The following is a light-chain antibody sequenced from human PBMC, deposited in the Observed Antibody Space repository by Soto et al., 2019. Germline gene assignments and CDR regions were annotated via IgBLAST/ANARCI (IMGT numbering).Light chain of an antibody. CDR1: SSNIGGNY. V-gene: IGLV1-47*01. Sequence: QSVLTQPPSASGTPGQSVTISCSGSSSNIGGNYVDWYQQLPGTAPKLLIYRNNQRPSGVPDRLSGSKSGTSASLAISGLRSEDEADYYCAAWDDSLSGRVFGGGTKLTVL. CDR2: RNN. J-gene: IGLJ3*02. CDR3: AAWDDSLSGRV.